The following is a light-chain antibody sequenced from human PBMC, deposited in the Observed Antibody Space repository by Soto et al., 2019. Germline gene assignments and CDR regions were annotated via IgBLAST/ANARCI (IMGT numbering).Light chain of an antibody. CDR2: DAS. V-gene: IGKV3-11*01. CDR1: QSVSSY. J-gene: IGKJ5*01. Sequence: EIVLTQSPATLSLSPGERATLSCRASQSVSSYLAWYQQKPGQAPRLLIYDASNRATGIPARFSGSGSGTDFTLTISSLEPEDFAVYYCQQRSNWLITFGQGTR. CDR3: QQRSNWLIT.